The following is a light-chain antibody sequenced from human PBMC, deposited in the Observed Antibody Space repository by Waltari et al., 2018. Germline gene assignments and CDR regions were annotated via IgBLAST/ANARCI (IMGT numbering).Light chain of an antibody. CDR3: QQRSN. Sequence: IALTQSPGTLSLSPGERVTLSCRASQSVRNSISWYQQKPGQAPRLLIHDTSNRATGIPARFSGSGSGIDFTLTISSLEPEDFAVYYCQQRSNFGQGTRLDI. V-gene: IGKV3-11*01. J-gene: IGKJ5*01. CDR1: QSVRNS. CDR2: DTS.